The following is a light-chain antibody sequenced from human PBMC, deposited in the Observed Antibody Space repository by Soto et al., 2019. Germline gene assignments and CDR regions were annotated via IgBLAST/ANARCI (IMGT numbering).Light chain of an antibody. CDR3: SSFATTTLAA. V-gene: IGLV2-14*01. J-gene: IGLJ1*01. Sequence: QSVLTQPASVSGSPGQSITISCTGTSGDVGGYKYVSWYQQHPGKAPKLIIYEVSNRPSGVSNRFSGSKSGNTASLTISGLQAEDEADYYCSSFATTTLAAFGTGTKLTVL. CDR1: SGDVGGYKY. CDR2: EVS.